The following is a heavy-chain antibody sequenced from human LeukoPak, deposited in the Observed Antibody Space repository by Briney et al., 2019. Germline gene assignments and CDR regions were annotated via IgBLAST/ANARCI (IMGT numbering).Heavy chain of an antibody. CDR2: IKQDGSEK. V-gene: IGHV3-7*03. CDR3: ARARREYSYGFGYFDY. Sequence: GGSLRLSCAASGFTFSSYWMSWVRQAPGKGLEWVANIKQDGSEKYYVDSVKGRFTISRDNAKNSLCLQMNSLRAEDTAVYYCARARREYSYGFGYFDYWGQGTLVTVSS. J-gene: IGHJ4*02. CDR1: GFTFSSYW. D-gene: IGHD5-18*01.